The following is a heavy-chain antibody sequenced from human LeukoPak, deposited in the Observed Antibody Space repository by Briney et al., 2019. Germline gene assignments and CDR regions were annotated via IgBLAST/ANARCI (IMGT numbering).Heavy chain of an antibody. CDR1: GFTFSSYG. D-gene: IGHD6-6*01. Sequence: PGGSLRLSCAASGFTFSSYGMHWVRQAPGKGLEWVAFIRYDGSNKYYADSVKGRFTISRDNSKNTLYLQMNSLRAEDTAVYYCANGHSIAARPGVDYWGQGTLVTVSS. CDR2: IRYDGSNK. J-gene: IGHJ4*02. V-gene: IGHV3-30*02. CDR3: ANGHSIAARPGVDY.